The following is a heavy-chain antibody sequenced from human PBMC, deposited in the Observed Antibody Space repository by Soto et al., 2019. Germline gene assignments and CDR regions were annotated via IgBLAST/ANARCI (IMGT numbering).Heavy chain of an antibody. CDR1: GFTFSNYW. J-gene: IGHJ4*02. D-gene: IGHD2-21*01. Sequence: HPGGSLRLSCAASGFTFSNYWMHWVRQVPGEGLVWVSRINTDGSETNYADSVKGRFTVSRDNAKNTQYLQMNSLRAEDTAVYYCARDGEGYWGQGTLVTVSS. CDR3: ARDGEGY. V-gene: IGHV3-74*01. CDR2: INTDGSET.